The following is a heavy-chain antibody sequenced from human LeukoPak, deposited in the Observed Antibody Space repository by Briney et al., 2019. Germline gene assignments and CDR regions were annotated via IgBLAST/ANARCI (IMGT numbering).Heavy chain of an antibody. V-gene: IGHV3-30*02. CDR1: GFTFSDDY. Sequence: GGSLRLSCAASGFTFSDDYMSWIRQAPGKGLEWVALISFDGSQKYYADSVKGRFTISRDNSKSTVYLQMNSLRVEDAAVYYCSKDLTSDFGGDLDPWGQGTLVTVSS. CDR2: ISFDGSQK. J-gene: IGHJ5*02. D-gene: IGHD3-10*01. CDR3: SKDLTSDFGGDLDP.